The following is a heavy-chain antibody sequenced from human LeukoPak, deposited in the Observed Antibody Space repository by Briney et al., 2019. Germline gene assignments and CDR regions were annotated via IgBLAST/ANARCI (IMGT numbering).Heavy chain of an antibody. CDR1: GGSISSSSYY. J-gene: IGHJ4*02. D-gene: IGHD1-1*01. CDR2: IYYSGST. V-gene: IGHV4-39*01. CDR3: ARLNDPFDY. Sequence: PSETLSLTCTVSGGSISSSSYYWGWIRQSPGKGLEWIGSIYYSGSTYYNPSLKSRVTISVDTSKNQFSLKLSSVTAADTAVYYCARLNDPFDYWGQGTLVTVSS.